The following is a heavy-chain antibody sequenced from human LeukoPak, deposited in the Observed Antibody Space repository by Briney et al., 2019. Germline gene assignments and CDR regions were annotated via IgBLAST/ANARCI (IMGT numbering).Heavy chain of an antibody. CDR2: IYYSGST. Sequence: SETLSLTCTVSGGSISSSSYYWGWIRQPPGKGLEWIGSIYYSGSTYYNPSLKSRVTISVDTSKNQFSLKLSSVTAADTAVYYCARGARGWYTYFDYWGQGTLVTVSS. CDR1: GGSISSSSYY. V-gene: IGHV4-39*07. D-gene: IGHD6-19*01. J-gene: IGHJ4*02. CDR3: ARGARGWYTYFDY.